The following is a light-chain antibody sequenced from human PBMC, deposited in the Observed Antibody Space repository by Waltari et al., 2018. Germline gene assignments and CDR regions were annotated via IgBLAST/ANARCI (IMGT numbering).Light chain of an antibody. CDR2: GAS. J-gene: IGKJ2*01. CDR3: QQYGSSILYT. Sequence: EVVLTQSPDTLSLSPGERATLSCRASQRQTKRHLAWYQQKPGQAPRLLIYGASSRAAGIPSRFSGSGSGTDFTLTISRLEPEDFAVYYCQQYGSSILYTFGQGTKLEMK. CDR1: QRQTKRH. V-gene: IGKV3-20*01.